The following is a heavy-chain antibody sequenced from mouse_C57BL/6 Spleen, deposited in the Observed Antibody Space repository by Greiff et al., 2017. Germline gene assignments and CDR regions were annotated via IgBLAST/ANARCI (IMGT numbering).Heavy chain of an antibody. Sequence: EVHLVESGGDLVKPGGSLKLSCAASGFTFSSYGMSWVRQTPDKRLEWVATISSGGSYTYYPDSVKGRFTISRANAKNTLYLQMSNLKSVDKAMYYCARQGYYGRSYVDYLGQGTTLTVSS. CDR2: ISSGGSYT. CDR1: GFTFSSYG. CDR3: ARQGYYGRSYVDY. J-gene: IGHJ2*01. D-gene: IGHD1-1*01. V-gene: IGHV5-6*01.